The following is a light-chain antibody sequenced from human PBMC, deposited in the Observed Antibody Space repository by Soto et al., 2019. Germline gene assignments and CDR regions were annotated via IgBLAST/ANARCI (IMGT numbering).Light chain of an antibody. CDR1: SSNIGINT. CDR3: GSWDSSLTYV. CDR2: GNN. J-gene: IGLJ1*01. V-gene: IGLV1-51*01. Sequence: QSVLTQPPSASGTPGQTITISCSGGSSNIGINTVSWYEHLPGTAPRLLIYGNNKRPSGIPDRFSGSQSGTSATLGITGLQTGDEAVYYCGSWDSSLTYVFGTGTKLTVL.